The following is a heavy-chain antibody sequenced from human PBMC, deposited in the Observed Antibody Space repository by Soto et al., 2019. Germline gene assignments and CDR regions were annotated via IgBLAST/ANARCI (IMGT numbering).Heavy chain of an antibody. D-gene: IGHD6-13*01. CDR2: IIPIFSTT. J-gene: IGHJ3*02. CDR3: AREVAADGTFREDVFDI. CDR1: GYTFTSYG. V-gene: IGHV1-69*13. Sequence: GASVKVSCKASGYTFTSYGINWVRQAPGQGLEWMGRIIPIFSTTNYAQKFQGRVTMTADESTITAYLELSSLKQDDTAVYYCAREVAADGTFREDVFDIWGQGTLVTVSS.